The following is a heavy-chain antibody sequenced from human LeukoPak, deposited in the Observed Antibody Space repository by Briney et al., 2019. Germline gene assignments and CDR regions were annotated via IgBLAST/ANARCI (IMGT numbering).Heavy chain of an antibody. CDR2: ISNYFGVT. V-gene: IGHV1-18*04. CDR3: ARDSDYSGNGNGDWFDP. J-gene: IGHJ5*02. D-gene: IGHD4-11*01. Sequence: ASVNVSYKASGFRFSSFGVSWVRQAPGQGHEWMGWISNYFGVTHYAEKFEDRVTMTVDTSTTTVYMELRSLKYDDTAIYYCARDSDYSGNGNGDWFDPWGQGTVVIVSS. CDR1: GFRFSSFG.